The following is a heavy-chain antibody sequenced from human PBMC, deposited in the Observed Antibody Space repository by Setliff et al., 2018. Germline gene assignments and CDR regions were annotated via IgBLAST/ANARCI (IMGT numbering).Heavy chain of an antibody. CDR3: ARSFSRAEKFLLDY. CDR2: IIPGGST. Sequence: SETLSLTCTVSGVSISSTSYYWSWIRQPPGKWLEWIGEIIPGGSTNYNPSLKSRVTISVDTSKNQFSLKVNSVTAADTAVYYCARSFSRAEKFLLDYWGQGALVTVSS. J-gene: IGHJ4*02. V-gene: IGHV4-39*07. CDR1: GVSISSTSYY.